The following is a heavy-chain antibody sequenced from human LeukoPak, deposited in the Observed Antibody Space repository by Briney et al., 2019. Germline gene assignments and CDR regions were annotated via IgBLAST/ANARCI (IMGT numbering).Heavy chain of an antibody. J-gene: IGHJ5*02. CDR1: GGPISSGSYY. Sequence: SQTLSLTCTVSGGPISSGSYYWSWIRQPAGKGLEWIGRIYTSGSTNYNPSLKSRVTISVDTSKNQFSLKLSSVTAADTAVYYCARGAQYNWFDPWGQGTLVTVSS. CDR3: ARGAQYNWFDP. CDR2: IYTSGST. V-gene: IGHV4-61*02.